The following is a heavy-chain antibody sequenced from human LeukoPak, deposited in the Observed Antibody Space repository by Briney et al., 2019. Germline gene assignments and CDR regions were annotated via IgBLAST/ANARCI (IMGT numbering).Heavy chain of an antibody. CDR1: GFTFSDYY. Sequence: GSLRLSCAASGFTFSDYYMSWIRQAPGKGLEWVSYISSSGSTIYYADSVKGRFTISRDNAKNSLYLQMNSLRAEDTAVYYCARDGGGEVPAAVYYYYGMDVWGQGTTVTVSS. D-gene: IGHD2-2*01. CDR2: ISSSGSTI. CDR3: ARDGGGEVPAAVYYYYGMDV. J-gene: IGHJ6*02. V-gene: IGHV3-11*01.